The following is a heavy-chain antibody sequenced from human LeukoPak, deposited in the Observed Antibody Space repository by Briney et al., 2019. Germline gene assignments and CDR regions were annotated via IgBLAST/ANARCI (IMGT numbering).Heavy chain of an antibody. CDR3: ARDLGRYDSNQGPLDAFDI. Sequence: GWSLRLPCAASGFTVSSNYMSWVRQAPGRGLEWVSVIYTGGSTYYADSVKGRFTISRDNSKNTLYLQMNSLRAEDTAVYYCARDLGRYDSNQGPLDAFDIWGQGTMVTVSS. V-gene: IGHV3-53*01. D-gene: IGHD3-22*01. J-gene: IGHJ3*02. CDR1: GFTVSSNY. CDR2: IYTGGST.